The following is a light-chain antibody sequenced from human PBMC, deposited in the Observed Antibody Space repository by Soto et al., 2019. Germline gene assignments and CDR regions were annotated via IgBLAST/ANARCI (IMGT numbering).Light chain of an antibody. CDR1: NIGSKN. Sequence: SYELTQAPSVSVAPGQTARITCGGNNIGSKNVHWYQQKPGQAPVVVVYDNRDRPSGIPERFSGSNSGNTAILTISRAEAGDGADYYCQVWDSSSEDYVFGSGTKVTVL. J-gene: IGLJ1*01. V-gene: IGLV3-21*02. CDR2: DNR. CDR3: QVWDSSSEDYV.